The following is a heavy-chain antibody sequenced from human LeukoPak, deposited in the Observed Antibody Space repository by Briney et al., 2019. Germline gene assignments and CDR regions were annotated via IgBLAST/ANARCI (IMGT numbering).Heavy chain of an antibody. CDR3: ARHISSDYYYFDY. V-gene: IGHV4-39*01. J-gene: IGHJ4*02. CDR2: IYYSGST. D-gene: IGHD3-22*01. Sequence: SETLALTCTVSGGSISSKNYYWGWIRQPPGKGLEWVGSIYYSGSTYCNPSLKSRVTISVDTSKNQFSLKMSSVTAADTAVYYCARHISSDYYYFDYWGQGTLVTVSS. CDR1: GGSISSKNYY.